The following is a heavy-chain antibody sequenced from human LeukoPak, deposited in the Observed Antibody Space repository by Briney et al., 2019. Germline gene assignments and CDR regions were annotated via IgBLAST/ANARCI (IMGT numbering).Heavy chain of an antibody. CDR3: ARESCSSTSCYVGRNWFDP. CDR2: INPNSGGT. CDR1: GYTFTGYY. Sequence: ASVKVSCKASGYTFTGYYMHWVRQAPGQGLEWMGWINPNSGGTNYAQKFQGRVTMTRDTSISTAYMELSRLRSDDTAVYYCARESCSSTSCYVGRNWFDPWGQGTLVTVSS. V-gene: IGHV1-2*02. D-gene: IGHD2-2*01. J-gene: IGHJ5*02.